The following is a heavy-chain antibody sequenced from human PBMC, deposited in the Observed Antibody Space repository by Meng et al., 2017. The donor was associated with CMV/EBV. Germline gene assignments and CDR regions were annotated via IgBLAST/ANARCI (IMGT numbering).Heavy chain of an antibody. CDR1: GGTFSSYA. V-gene: IGHV1-69*10. CDR2: IVPILGIA. D-gene: IGHD3-3*01. J-gene: IGHJ5*02. CDR3: AREGSGDYYDFWSGQGFDP. Sequence: SVKVSCKASGGTFSSYAISWVRQAPGQGLEWMGGIVPILGIANYAQKFRGRVTITADKSTSTAYMELSSLRSEDTAVYYCAREGSGDYYDFWSGQGFDPWGQGTLVTVSS.